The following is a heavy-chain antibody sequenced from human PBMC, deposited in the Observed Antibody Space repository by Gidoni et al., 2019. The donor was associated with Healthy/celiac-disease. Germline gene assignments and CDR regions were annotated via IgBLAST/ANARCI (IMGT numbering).Heavy chain of an antibody. CDR2: IIPIFGTA. CDR1: GVTFSSYA. J-gene: IGHJ6*02. V-gene: IGHV1-69*01. D-gene: IGHD3-22*01. Sequence: VQLVQSGAEVKKPGSSVKVSCKASGVTFSSYAISWVRQAPGQGLEWMGGIIPIFGTANYAQKFQGRGTITADESTSTAYMELSSLRSEDTAVYYCARGSSGYPYYYYGMDVWGQGTTVTVSS. CDR3: ARGSSGYPYYYYGMDV.